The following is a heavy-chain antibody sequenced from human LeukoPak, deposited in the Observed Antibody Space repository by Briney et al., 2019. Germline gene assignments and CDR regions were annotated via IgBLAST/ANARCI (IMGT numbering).Heavy chain of an antibody. Sequence: SETLSLTCTVSGDSIIRGYYWGWIRQSPGKGREGIGSIDHSGSTYHNPSLKSRVSISVDTSRNQFSLKLSSVTAADTAVYYCARCRAGYNYDFDYWGQGTLVTVSS. J-gene: IGHJ4*02. V-gene: IGHV4-38-2*02. CDR2: IDHSGST. CDR1: GDSIIRGYY. D-gene: IGHD5-24*01. CDR3: ARCRAGYNYDFDY.